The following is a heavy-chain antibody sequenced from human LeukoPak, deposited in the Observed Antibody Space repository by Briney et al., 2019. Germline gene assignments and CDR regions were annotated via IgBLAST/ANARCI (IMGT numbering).Heavy chain of an antibody. Sequence: SETLSLTCAVYGGSFSGYYWSWIRQPPGKGLEWIGEINHSGSTNYNPSLKSRVTISVDTSKNQYSLKLSSVTAADTAVYYCARVRVTIFGVVIMKLGGWFDPWGQGTLVTVSS. CDR1: GGSFSGYY. D-gene: IGHD3-3*01. V-gene: IGHV4-34*01. CDR3: ARVRVTIFGVVIMKLGGWFDP. J-gene: IGHJ5*02. CDR2: INHSGST.